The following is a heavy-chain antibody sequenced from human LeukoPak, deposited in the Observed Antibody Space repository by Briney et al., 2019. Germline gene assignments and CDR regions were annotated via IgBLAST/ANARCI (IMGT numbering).Heavy chain of an antibody. J-gene: IGHJ4*02. V-gene: IGHV1-69*01. CDR3: AFGSRVSTGFDY. Sequence: SVKVSCKASGGTFSSYAISWVRQAPGQELEWMGGIIPIFGTANYAQKFQGRVTITADESTSTAYMELSSLRSEDTAVYYCAFGSRVSTGFDYWGQGTLVTVSS. D-gene: IGHD5/OR15-5a*01. CDR2: IIPIFGTA. CDR1: GGTFSSYA.